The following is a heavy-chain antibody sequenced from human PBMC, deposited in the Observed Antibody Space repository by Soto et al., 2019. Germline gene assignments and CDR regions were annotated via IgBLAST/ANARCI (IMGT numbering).Heavy chain of an antibody. J-gene: IGHJ4*02. CDR3: AKADGYNPFDY. CDR2: ISYDGSNK. V-gene: IGHV3-30*18. CDR1: GFTFSSCG. D-gene: IGHD5-12*01. Sequence: VQLVESGGGVVQPGRSLRLSCAASGFTFSSCGMHWVRQAPGKGLEWVAVISYDGSNKYYADSVKGRFTISRDNSKNTLYLQMNSLRAEDTAVYYCAKADGYNPFDYWGQGTLVTVSS.